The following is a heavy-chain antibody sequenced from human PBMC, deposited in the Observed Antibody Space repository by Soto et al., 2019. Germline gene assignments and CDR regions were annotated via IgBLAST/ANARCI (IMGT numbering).Heavy chain of an antibody. J-gene: IGHJ6*03. V-gene: IGHV3-7*01. Sequence: GGSLRLSCAASGFTFSSYWMSWVRQAPGKGLEWVANIKQDGSEKYYVDSVKGRFTISRDNAKNSLYLQMNSLRAEDTAVYYCARDKALWYQLLSGDDYSYMDVWGKGTTVTVSS. D-gene: IGHD2-2*01. CDR3: ARDKALWYQLLSGDDYSYMDV. CDR2: IKQDGSEK. CDR1: GFTFSSYW.